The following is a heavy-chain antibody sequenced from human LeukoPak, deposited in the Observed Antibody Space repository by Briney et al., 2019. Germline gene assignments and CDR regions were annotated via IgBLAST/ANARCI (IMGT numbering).Heavy chain of an antibody. CDR1: GGSISSSSYY. V-gene: IGHV4-39*07. J-gene: IGHJ4*02. CDR3: ARRRPMGTWDY. D-gene: IGHD3-10*01. Sequence: SETLSLTCTVSGGSISSSSYYWGWIRQPPGKGLEWIGSIYYSGSTYYNPSLKSRVTISVDTSKNQFSLKLSSVTAADTAVYYCARRRPMGTWDYWGQGTLVTVSS. CDR2: IYYSGST.